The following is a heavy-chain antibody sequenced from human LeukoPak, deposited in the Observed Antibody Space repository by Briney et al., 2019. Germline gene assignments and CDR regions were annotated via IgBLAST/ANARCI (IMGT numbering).Heavy chain of an antibody. D-gene: IGHD6-6*01. CDR1: GYTFTDYY. J-gene: IGHJ5*02. Sequence: GASVKVSCKASGYTFTDYYIHWVRQAPGQGLEWMGWINPNSGGTNYAQKFQGRVTMTRDTSISTAYMELSRLRSDDTAVYYCARVMAARQDNWFDPWGQGTLVTVSS. CDR3: ARVMAARQDNWFDP. CDR2: INPNSGGT. V-gene: IGHV1-2*02.